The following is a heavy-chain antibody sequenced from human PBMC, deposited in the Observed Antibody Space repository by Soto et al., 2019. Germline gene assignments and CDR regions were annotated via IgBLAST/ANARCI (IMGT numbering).Heavy chain of an antibody. D-gene: IGHD3-22*01. J-gene: IGHJ3*01. CDR3: ARAFFYQGSDSRGYSFDAFDF. V-gene: IGHV1-18*01. CDR1: CCTFTSSG. CDR2: ISAHTGSS. Sequence: SVKVSCKASCCTFTSSGMSWVRQAPGQGLEWMGWISAHTGSSEYAQRFQGRVTMTTDRSTSTAYMELRSLRSDDTAVYYCARAFFYQGSDSRGYSFDAFDFWGPGTLVTVSS.